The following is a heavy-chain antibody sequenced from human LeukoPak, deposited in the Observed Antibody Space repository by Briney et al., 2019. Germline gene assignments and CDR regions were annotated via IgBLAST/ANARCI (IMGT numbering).Heavy chain of an antibody. Sequence: SETLSLTCTVSGGSISSSSYYWGWIRQPPGKGLEWIGYIYYSGSTNYNPSLKSRVTISVDTSKNQFSLKLSSVTAPDTAVYXXXRXTRESYSSGQRNYYYYMDVWGKGTTVTISS. CDR1: GGSISSSSYY. D-gene: IGHD6-19*01. V-gene: IGHV4-61*05. J-gene: IGHJ6*03. CDR2: IYYSGST. CDR3: XRXTRESYSSGQRNYYYYMDV.